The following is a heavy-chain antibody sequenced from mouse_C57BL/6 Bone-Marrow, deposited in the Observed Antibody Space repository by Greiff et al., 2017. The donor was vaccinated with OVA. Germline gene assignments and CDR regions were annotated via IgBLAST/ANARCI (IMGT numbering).Heavy chain of an antibody. CDR2: ISSGGSYT. D-gene: IGHD3-2*02. V-gene: IGHV5-6*02. Sequence: DVKLVESGGDLVKPGGSLKLSCAASGFTFSSYGMSWVRQTPDKRLEWVATISSGGSYTYYPDSVKGRFTISRDNAKNTLYLQMSSLKSEDTAMYYCARQRDSEAYWGQGTLVTVSA. CDR3: ARQRDSEAY. J-gene: IGHJ3*01. CDR1: GFTFSSYG.